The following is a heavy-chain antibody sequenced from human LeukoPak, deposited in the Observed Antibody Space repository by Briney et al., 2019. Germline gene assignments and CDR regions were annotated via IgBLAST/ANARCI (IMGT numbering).Heavy chain of an antibody. Sequence: GGSLRLSCAASRFTFSNHWMSWVRQAPGKGLEWVANIKQDGSEKYYVDSVKGRFTISRDNAKNSLHLQMNSLRAEDTAVYYCAGANYYDSSSYSQFDYWGQGTQVTVSS. V-gene: IGHV3-7*03. CDR3: AGANYYDSSSYSQFDY. CDR1: RFTFSNHW. J-gene: IGHJ4*02. CDR2: IKQDGSEK. D-gene: IGHD3-22*01.